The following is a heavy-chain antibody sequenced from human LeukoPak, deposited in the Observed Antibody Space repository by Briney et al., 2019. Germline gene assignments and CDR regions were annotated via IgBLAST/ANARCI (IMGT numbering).Heavy chain of an antibody. CDR1: GFTFSSYA. Sequence: GGSLRLSCVASGFTFSSYAMSWVRQAPGKGLEWVSSISTTSTYIYYADSVKGRFTISRDNAKNSLYLQMNSLRAEDTAVYYCARTRTWAFDYWGQGTLVTVSS. D-gene: IGHD2-2*01. V-gene: IGHV3-21*01. CDR3: ARTRTWAFDY. CDR2: ISTTSTYI. J-gene: IGHJ4*02.